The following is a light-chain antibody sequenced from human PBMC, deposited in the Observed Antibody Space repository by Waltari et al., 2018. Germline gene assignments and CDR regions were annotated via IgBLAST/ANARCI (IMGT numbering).Light chain of an antibody. CDR1: SSDVGGFNY. V-gene: IGLV2-14*03. CDR2: NVI. CDR3: TSYTDSRIFDVV. J-gene: IGLJ2*01. Sequence: QSALTQPASVSGSPGQSITISCTGTSSDVGGFNYVSVYQQHPGKVPKLMIYNVINRPSGVSIRFSGSKSGNTASLTISGLQAEDEADYYCTSYTDSRIFDVVFGGGTRLTVL.